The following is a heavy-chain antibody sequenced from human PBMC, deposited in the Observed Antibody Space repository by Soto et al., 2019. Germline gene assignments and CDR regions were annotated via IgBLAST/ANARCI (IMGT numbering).Heavy chain of an antibody. CDR3: ARQSRHSNGWFYFDY. CDR1: GDTISTGGYS. V-gene: IGHV4-30-2*01. J-gene: IGHJ4*02. D-gene: IGHD6-19*01. CDR2: TYHSGNP. Sequence: SETLSLTCGVSGDTISTGGYSWAWIRQPPGKALEWIGHTYHSGNPYYNPSLKSRVIISVDRSKNQFSLKLSSVTAADTAVYYCARQSRHSNGWFYFDYWGQGTLVTVSS.